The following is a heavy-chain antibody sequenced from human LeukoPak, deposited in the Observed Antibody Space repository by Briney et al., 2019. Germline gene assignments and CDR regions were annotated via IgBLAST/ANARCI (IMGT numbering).Heavy chain of an antibody. D-gene: IGHD2-8*01. CDR3: AKEYCSNSVCHSLDY. CDR2: ISYDGSNK. V-gene: IGHV3-30*18. Sequence: GGSLRLSCAASGFTFSSYAMSWVRQAPGKGLEWVAVISYDGSNKYYADSVKGRFTFSRDNSKNTLYLQMNSLRAEDTAVYYCAKEYCSNSVCHSLDYWGQGTLVTVSS. CDR1: GFTFSSYA. J-gene: IGHJ4*02.